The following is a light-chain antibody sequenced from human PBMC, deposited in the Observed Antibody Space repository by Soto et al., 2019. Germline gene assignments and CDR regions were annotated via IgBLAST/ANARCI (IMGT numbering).Light chain of an antibody. CDR3: QQYNPYSPWT. Sequence: DIQMNQSPSTLSASVGDRVTITCRASQSIDTCLAWYQKKPXRVPKLXXYDASSLESGVPLRFRGSGSGTELTLTISSLQTDDFASYYCQQYNPYSPWTFGQGTKVDIK. CDR1: QSIDTC. J-gene: IGKJ1*01. V-gene: IGKV1-5*01. CDR2: DAS.